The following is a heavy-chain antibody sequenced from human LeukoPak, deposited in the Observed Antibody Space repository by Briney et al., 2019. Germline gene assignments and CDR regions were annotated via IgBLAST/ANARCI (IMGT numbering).Heavy chain of an antibody. CDR1: GGSFSGYY. J-gene: IGHJ4*02. CDR2: INHSGST. D-gene: IGHD3-22*01. CDR3: ARGPNPDYYDSSGYPGDFDY. V-gene: IGHV4-34*01. Sequence: SETLSLTCAVYGGSFSGYYWSWIRQPSGKGLEWIGEINHSGSTNYNPSLKSRVTISVDTSKNQFSLKLSSVTAADTAVYYCARGPNPDYYDSSGYPGDFDYWGQGTLVTVSS.